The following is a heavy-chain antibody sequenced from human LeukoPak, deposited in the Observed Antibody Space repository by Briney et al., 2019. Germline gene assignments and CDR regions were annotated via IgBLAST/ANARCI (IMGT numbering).Heavy chain of an antibody. V-gene: IGHV4-39*01. CDR1: GGSISSSSYY. Sequence: KASETLSLTCTVSGGSISSSSYYWGWIRQPPGKGLEWIGSIYYSGSTYYNPSLKSRDTISVDTSKNQFSLKLSSVTAADTAVYYCARAGRDGYLYYFDYWGQGTLVTVSS. CDR3: ARAGRDGYLYYFDY. J-gene: IGHJ4*02. CDR2: IYYSGST. D-gene: IGHD5-24*01.